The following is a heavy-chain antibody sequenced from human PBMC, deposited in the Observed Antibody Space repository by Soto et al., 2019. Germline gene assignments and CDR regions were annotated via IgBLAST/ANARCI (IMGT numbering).Heavy chain of an antibody. V-gene: IGHV1-3*01. Sequence: QVQLVQSGAEVKKPGASVKVSCKASGYTFTRYAMHWVRQAPGQRLEWMGWINAGNGNTKYSQKFQGRVTITRDTAASTAYMELSSLRSEDTAVYYCARSDWFGEIYYYGMDVWGQGTTVTVSS. D-gene: IGHD3-10*01. CDR1: GYTFTRYA. J-gene: IGHJ6*02. CDR3: ARSDWFGEIYYYGMDV. CDR2: INAGNGNT.